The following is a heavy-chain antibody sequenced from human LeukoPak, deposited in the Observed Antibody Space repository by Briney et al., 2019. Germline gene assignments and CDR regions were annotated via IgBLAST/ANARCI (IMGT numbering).Heavy chain of an antibody. V-gene: IGHV3-48*03. CDR3: ARRYCSSTDCLFDY. D-gene: IGHD2-2*01. CDR2: ISSGGGTIK. J-gene: IGHJ4*02. Sequence: GGSLRLSCASSGFTFSNYDMNWVGQAPGRGREWVSHISSGGGTIKYYGDSLKGRFTISRDNAKNSLYLQMNSLRAEDTAVYYCARRYCSSTDCLFDYWGQGTLVTVSS. CDR1: GFTFSNYD.